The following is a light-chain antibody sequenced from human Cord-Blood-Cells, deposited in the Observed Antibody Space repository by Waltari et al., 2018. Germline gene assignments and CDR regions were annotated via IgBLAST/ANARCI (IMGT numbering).Light chain of an antibody. CDR1: QSVLYSSNNKNY. J-gene: IGKJ1*01. V-gene: IGKV4-1*01. Sequence: DIVMTQSPDSLAVSLGERATINCKSSQSVLYSSNNKNYLAWYQQEPGQPPTLLIYWAPTRESGVPDRFSGSGSGTDFTLTISSLQAEDVAVYYCQQYYSTPPTFGQGTKVEIK. CDR3: QQYYSTPPT. CDR2: WAP.